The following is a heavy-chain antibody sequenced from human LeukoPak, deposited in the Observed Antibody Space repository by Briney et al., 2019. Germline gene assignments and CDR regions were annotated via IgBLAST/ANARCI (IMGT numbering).Heavy chain of an antibody. D-gene: IGHD2-15*01. CDR1: GGSISSTNW. J-gene: IGHJ3*02. V-gene: IGHV4-4*02. CDR3: ARSYCTGGSCYSHDAFDI. CDR2: IYHSGST. Sequence: SGTLSLTCAVSGGSISSTNWWSWVRQPPGQGLEWIGEIYHSGSTNYNPSLKSRVTISVDRSKNQFSLNLSSVTAADTAVYYCARSYCTGGSCYSHDAFDIWGQGTMVTVSS.